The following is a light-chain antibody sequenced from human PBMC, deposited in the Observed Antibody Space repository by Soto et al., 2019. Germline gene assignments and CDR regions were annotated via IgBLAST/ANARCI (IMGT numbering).Light chain of an antibody. J-gene: IGKJ1*01. CDR1: QSISSY. CDR3: QQSYSTPPT. V-gene: IGKV1-39*01. CDR2: AAS. Sequence: DIQLHHSHSSLSTSVGARVTNPCRASQSISSYLNWYQQKPGKAPKLLIYAASSLQSGVPSRFSGSGSGTDFTLTISSLQPEDFATYYCQQSYSTPPTFGQGAKVDI.